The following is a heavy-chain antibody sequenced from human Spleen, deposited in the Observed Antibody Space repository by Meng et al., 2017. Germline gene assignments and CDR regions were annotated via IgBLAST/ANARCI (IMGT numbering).Heavy chain of an antibody. CDR1: GFTFSSYS. Sequence: GESLKISCAASGFTFSSYSMNWVRQAPGKGLEWVSSISSSSSYIYYADSVKGRFTISRDNAKNSLYLQMNSLRAEDTAVYYCARFGSYGRIDYWGQGTLVTVSS. J-gene: IGHJ4*02. V-gene: IGHV3-21*01. CDR3: ARFGSYGRIDY. D-gene: IGHD5-18*01. CDR2: ISSSSSYI.